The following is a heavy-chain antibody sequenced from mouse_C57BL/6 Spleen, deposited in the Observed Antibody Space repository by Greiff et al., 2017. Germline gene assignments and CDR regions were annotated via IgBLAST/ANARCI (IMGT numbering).Heavy chain of an antibody. CDR2: IHPNSGST. V-gene: IGHV1-64*01. CDR3: TREVDYYYAMGY. J-gene: IGHJ4*01. Sequence: QVQLQQPGAELVKPGASVKLSCKASGYTFTSYWMHWVKQRPGQGLEWIGMIHPNSGSTNYNEKFKSKATLTVDKSSSTAYMQLSSLTSEDSAVYYCTREVDYYYAMGYWGQGTSVTVSS. CDR1: GYTFTSYW. D-gene: IGHD2-13*01.